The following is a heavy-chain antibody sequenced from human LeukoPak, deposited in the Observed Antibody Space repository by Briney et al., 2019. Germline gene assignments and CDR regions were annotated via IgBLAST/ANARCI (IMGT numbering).Heavy chain of an antibody. D-gene: IGHD5-18*01. CDR2: IIPIFGTA. Sequence: SVKVSCKASGGTFSSYAISWVRQAPGQGLEWMGGIIPIFGTADYAQKFQGRVTITTDESTSTAYMELSSLRSEDTAVYYCATGYTYDYSLYWGQGTLVTVSS. V-gene: IGHV1-69*05. J-gene: IGHJ4*02. CDR1: GGTFSSYA. CDR3: ATGYTYDYSLY.